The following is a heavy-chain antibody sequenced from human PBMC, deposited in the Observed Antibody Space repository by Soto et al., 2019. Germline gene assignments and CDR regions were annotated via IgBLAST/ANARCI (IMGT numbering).Heavy chain of an antibody. CDR1: GFTFRSDS. V-gene: IGHV3-48*01. CDR3: ANGPVVGANYKYYDMYV. Sequence: GGSLRLSCAASGFTFRSDSMNWVRQAPGKGLEWVSYISSSKRTINYADSVKSRFIISRDNAKNSLYLQMYNLRAEDTAHYFCANGPVVGANYKYYDMYVWGRGTTVTVSS. CDR2: ISSSKRTI. D-gene: IGHD1-26*01. J-gene: IGHJ6*02.